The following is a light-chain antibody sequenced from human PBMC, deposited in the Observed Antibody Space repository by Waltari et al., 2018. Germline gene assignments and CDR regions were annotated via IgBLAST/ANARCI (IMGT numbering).Light chain of an antibody. J-gene: IGLJ3*02. V-gene: IGLV1-40*01. CDR2: GNN. CDR1: GSNIGAGFD. CDR3: QSYDSSLTGSWV. Sequence: QSVLTQPPSVSGAPGQRVTISCTGSGSNIGAGFDVHWYQQLPGTAPKLLVYGNNSRPSGVPDRFSASKSGTSASLAMTGLQAEDEADYYGQSYDSSLTGSWVFGGGTKLTVL.